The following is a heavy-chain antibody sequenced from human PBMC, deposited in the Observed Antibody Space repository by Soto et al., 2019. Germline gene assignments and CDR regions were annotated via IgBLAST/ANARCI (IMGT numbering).Heavy chain of an antibody. CDR2: ISYGGSSK. V-gene: IGHV3-30-3*01. D-gene: IGHD6-19*01. CDR1: GFTFSNYA. J-gene: IGHJ4*02. Sequence: GGSLRLSCAASGFTFSNYAMHWVRQAPGKGLEWVAIISYGGSSKDYADSVKGRFTISRDNAKNTLYLQMNSLRAEDTAVYYCARYPPRIAVAGSGYWGQGTLVTVSS. CDR3: ARYPPRIAVAGSGY.